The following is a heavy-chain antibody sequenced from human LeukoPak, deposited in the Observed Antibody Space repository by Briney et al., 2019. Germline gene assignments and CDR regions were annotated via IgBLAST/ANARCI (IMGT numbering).Heavy chain of an antibody. CDR2: IYYSGST. CDR1: GGSISSYY. Sequence: SETLSLTCTVSGGSISSYYWSWIRQPPGKGLEWIGYIYYSGSTNYNPFLKSRVTISVDTSKNQFSLKLSSVTAADTAVYYCARSYYYGSGSGPLFDYWGQGTLVTVSS. V-gene: IGHV4-59*01. D-gene: IGHD3-10*01. J-gene: IGHJ4*02. CDR3: ARSYYYGSGSGPLFDY.